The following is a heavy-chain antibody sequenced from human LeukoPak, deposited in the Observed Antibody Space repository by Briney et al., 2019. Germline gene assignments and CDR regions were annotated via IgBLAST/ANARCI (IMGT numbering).Heavy chain of an antibody. CDR1: GGSISSGSYY. J-gene: IGHJ4*02. D-gene: IGHD3-22*01. CDR3: ARFSLLRQTDY. V-gene: IGHV4-61*02. CDR2: IYTSGGT. Sequence: SQTLSLTCTVSGGSISSGSYYWSWIRQPAGKGLEWIGRIYTSGGTNYNPSLKSRLTISVDTSKNQFSLKLSSVTAADTAVYYCARFSLLRQTDYWGQGTLVTVSS.